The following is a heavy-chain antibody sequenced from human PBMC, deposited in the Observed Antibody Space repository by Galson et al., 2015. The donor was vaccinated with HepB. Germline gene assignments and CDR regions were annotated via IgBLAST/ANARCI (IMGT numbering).Heavy chain of an antibody. Sequence: SVKVSCKASGYTFTSYGISWARQAPGQGLEWMGWISAYNGNTNCAQKLQGRVTMTTDTSTSTAYMELRSLRSDDTAVYYCARVVWAAAAGVNWFDPWGQGTLVTVSS. D-gene: IGHD6-13*01. CDR3: ARVVWAAAAGVNWFDP. CDR1: GYTFTSYG. CDR2: ISAYNGNT. V-gene: IGHV1-18*01. J-gene: IGHJ5*02.